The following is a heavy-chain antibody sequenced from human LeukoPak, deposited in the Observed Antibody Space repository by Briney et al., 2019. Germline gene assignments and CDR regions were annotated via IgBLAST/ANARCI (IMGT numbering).Heavy chain of an antibody. V-gene: IGHV4-39*01. CDR3: ARQGSGNYLSPVNY. J-gene: IGHJ4*02. CDR2: IYYSGST. CDR1: GGSISSSSYY. D-gene: IGHD1-26*01. Sequence: PSETLSLTCTVSGGSISSSSYYWGWIRQPPGKGLEWIGTIYYSGSTYYNPSLKSRVAISVDPSKKQFSLKLSSVTAADTAVYYCARQGSGNYLSPVNYWGQGTLVTVSS.